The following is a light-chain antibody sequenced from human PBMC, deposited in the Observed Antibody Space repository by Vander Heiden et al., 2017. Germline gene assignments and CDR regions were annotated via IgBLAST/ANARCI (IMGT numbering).Light chain of an antibody. CDR1: QGISNY. J-gene: IGKJ2*01. V-gene: IGKV1-27*01. CDR2: AAS. Sequence: DIQIAQSPSSLSASVGDRVTITCRASQGISNYLAWYQQKPGKVPKLLIYAASTLQPGVPSRFSGSGSGTDFTLTISSLQPEDAATYYCQKDDSAPYTFGQGTKLEIK. CDR3: QKDDSAPYT.